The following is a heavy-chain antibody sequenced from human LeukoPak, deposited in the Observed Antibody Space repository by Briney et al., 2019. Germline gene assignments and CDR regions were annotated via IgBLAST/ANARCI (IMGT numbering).Heavy chain of an antibody. D-gene: IGHD3-16*01. J-gene: IGHJ4*02. CDR2: IIPIFGTA. V-gene: IGHV1-69*13. Sequence: SVKVSCKASGGTFSSCAISWVRQAPGQGLEWMGGIIPIFGTANYAQKFQGRVTITADESTSTAYMELSSLRSEDTAVYYCARDRGGEYYFDYWGQGTLVTVSS. CDR3: ARDRGGEYYFDY. CDR1: GGTFSSCA.